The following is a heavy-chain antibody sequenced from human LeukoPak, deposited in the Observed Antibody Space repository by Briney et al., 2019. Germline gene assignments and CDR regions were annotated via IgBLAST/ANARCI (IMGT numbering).Heavy chain of an antibody. CDR3: ARGGATTLFDY. Sequence: AGGSLTLSCTASGFTFSSYAMHWVRQAPGKGLEYVSAITYNGGKTYYGNSVKGRFTISTDNSKSKLYLQMGSLSIEDVAVYYCARGGATTLFDYWGQGTLVTVSS. D-gene: IGHD1-26*01. CDR1: GFTFSSYA. J-gene: IGHJ4*02. V-gene: IGHV3-64*01. CDR2: ITYNGGKT.